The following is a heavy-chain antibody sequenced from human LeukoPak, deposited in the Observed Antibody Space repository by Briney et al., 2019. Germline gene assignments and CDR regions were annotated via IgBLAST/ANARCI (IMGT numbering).Heavy chain of an antibody. D-gene: IGHD2-15*01. CDR1: GYTFTSYD. Sequence: ASVKVSCKASGYTFTSYDINWVRQATGQGLEWMGWMNPNSGNTGYAQKFQGRVTMTRNTSISTAYMELSSLRAEDTAVYYCARGNGGSCYSANDCWGQGTLVTVSS. V-gene: IGHV1-8*01. CDR3: ARGNGGSCYSANDC. J-gene: IGHJ4*02. CDR2: MNPNSGNT.